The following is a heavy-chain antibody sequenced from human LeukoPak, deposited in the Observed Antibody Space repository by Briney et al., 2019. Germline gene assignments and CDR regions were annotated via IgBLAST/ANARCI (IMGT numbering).Heavy chain of an antibody. Sequence: PGGSLRLSCAASGFTFSDEYMSWIRQAPGKGLEWISCVSNSGISIYYADSVKGRFSISRDNVKNSLYLQMNSLRVEDTAVYYCARDGAYSASNFWGQGTMVAVSS. D-gene: IGHD6-13*01. J-gene: IGHJ3*01. CDR3: ARDGAYSASNF. CDR1: GFTFSDEY. CDR2: VSNSGISI. V-gene: IGHV3-11*01.